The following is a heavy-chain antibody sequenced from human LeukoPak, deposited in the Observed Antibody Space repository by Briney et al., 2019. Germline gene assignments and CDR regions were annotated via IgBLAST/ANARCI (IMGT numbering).Heavy chain of an antibody. CDR3: ARESHLRYFDWLSSGDYFDY. D-gene: IGHD3-9*01. CDR1: GGSFSGYY. V-gene: IGHV4-34*01. Sequence: SETLSLTCAVYGGSFSGYYWSWIRQPPGKGLEWIGETNHSGSTNYNPSLKSRVTISVDTSQNQFSLKLSSVAAADPAFYYCARESHLRYFDWLSSGDYFDYWGQGTLVTVSS. CDR2: TNHSGST. J-gene: IGHJ4*02.